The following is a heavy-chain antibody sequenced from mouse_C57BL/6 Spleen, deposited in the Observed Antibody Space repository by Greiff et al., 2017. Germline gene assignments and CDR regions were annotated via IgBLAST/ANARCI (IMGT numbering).Heavy chain of an antibody. CDR3: ARGGYYGSSPYWYFDV. D-gene: IGHD1-1*01. V-gene: IGHV1-69*01. CDR1: GYTFTSYW. CDR2: IDPSDSYT. Sequence: VQLQQSGAELVMPGASVKLSCKASGYTFTSYWMHWVKQRPGQGLEWIGEIDPSDSYTNYNQKFKGKSTLTVDKSSSTAYMQLSSLTSEDSAVYYCARGGYYGSSPYWYFDVWGTGTTVTVSS. J-gene: IGHJ1*03.